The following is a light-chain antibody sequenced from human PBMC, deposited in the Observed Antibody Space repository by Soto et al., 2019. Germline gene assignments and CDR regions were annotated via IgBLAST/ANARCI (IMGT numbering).Light chain of an antibody. CDR3: FSYAGSYTLYV. Sequence: QSVLTQPRSVSGSPGQSVTISCTGTSSDVGGYNYVSWYQQHPGKAPKLMSYDVSKRPSGVPDRFSGPKSGNTASLTISGLQAEDEADYYCFSYAGSYTLYVFGTGTKLTVL. J-gene: IGLJ1*01. CDR1: SSDVGGYNY. V-gene: IGLV2-11*01. CDR2: DVS.